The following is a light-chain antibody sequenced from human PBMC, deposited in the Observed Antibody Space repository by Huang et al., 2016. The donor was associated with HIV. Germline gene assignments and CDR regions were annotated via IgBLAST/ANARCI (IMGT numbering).Light chain of an antibody. J-gene: IGKJ5*01. V-gene: IGKV2-30*01. CDR1: QSLVYSDGNTY. Sequence: DVVMTQSPLSLPVTLGQPASISCRSSQSLVYSDGNTYLNWFQQRPGQSPRRLIYKVSNRDSGVPERFSGSWSGTDFTLKISRVEAEDVGVYYCMQGTHFITFGQGTRLEIK. CDR3: MQGTHFIT. CDR2: KVS.